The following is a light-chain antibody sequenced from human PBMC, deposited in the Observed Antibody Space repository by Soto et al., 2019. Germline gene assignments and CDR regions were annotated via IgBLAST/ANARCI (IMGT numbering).Light chain of an antibody. J-gene: IGKJ3*01. CDR2: DAS. V-gene: IGKV3-11*01. CDR1: QSVSSY. CDR3: QQRSNWPLT. Sequence: VLTQSPATLSLSPGERATLSCRASQSVSSYLAWYQQKPGQAPRLLIYDASNRATGIPARFSGSGSGTDFTLTISSLEPEDFAVYYCQQRSNWPLTFGPGTKVDIK.